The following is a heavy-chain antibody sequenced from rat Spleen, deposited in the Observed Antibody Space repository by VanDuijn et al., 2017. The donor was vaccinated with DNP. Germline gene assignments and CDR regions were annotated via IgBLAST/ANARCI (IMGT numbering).Heavy chain of an antibody. CDR2: ISPSGGST. CDR3: ARVQLGYYGMDA. Sequence: EVQLVESGGDLVQPGRSLKLSCVASGFTFNNYWMTWTRQVPGKGLEWVASISPSGGSTYYRDSVKGRFTISRDNAKRTLYLQMDSLRSEETATYYCARVQLGYYGMDAWGQGTSVTVSS. D-gene: IGHD5-1*01. CDR1: GFTFNNYW. J-gene: IGHJ4*01. V-gene: IGHV5-31*01.